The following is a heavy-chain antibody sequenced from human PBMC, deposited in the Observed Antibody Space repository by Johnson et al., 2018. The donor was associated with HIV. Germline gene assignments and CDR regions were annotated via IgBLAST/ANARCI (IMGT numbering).Heavy chain of an antibody. D-gene: IGHD1-1*01. CDR1: GFTFSSYW. CDR2: ISYDGTNK. J-gene: IGHJ3*02. V-gene: IGHV3-30-3*01. CDR3: AREELEPDVFDI. Sequence: VQLVESGGGLVQPGGSLRLSCAASGFTFSSYWMHWVRQAPGKGLVCVATISYDGTNKYYADSVKGRFTISRDNSKNTLYLQMNSLRAEDTAVYYCAREELEPDVFDIWGQGT.